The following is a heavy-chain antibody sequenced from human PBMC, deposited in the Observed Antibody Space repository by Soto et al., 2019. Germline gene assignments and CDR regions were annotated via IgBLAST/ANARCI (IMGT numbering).Heavy chain of an antibody. J-gene: IGHJ5*02. V-gene: IGHV1-3*01. Sequence: QVQLVQSGAEVKKPGASVKVSCKASGYTFTSYAMHWVRQAPGQRLEWMGWINAGNGNTKYSQKFQGRVTITRDTYASTAYIELGSDRFEDTVVYYWARDRCRVVRGGSDIGGWCGPLGQGTLVNGSP. D-gene: IGHD1-26*01. CDR2: INAGNGNT. CDR3: ARDRCRVVRGGSDIGGWCGP. CDR1: GYTFTSYA.